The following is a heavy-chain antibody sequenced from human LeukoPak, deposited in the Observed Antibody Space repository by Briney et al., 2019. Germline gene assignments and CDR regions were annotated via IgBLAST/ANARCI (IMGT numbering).Heavy chain of an antibody. CDR1: GHSIRTYY. CDR2: IRYSGSA. CDR3: ARLVYDSRGYYFDY. V-gene: IGHV4-59*08. J-gene: IGHJ4*02. Sequence: SETLSLTCTVSGHSIRTYYWIWLRQPPGKGLEWVGYIRYSGSANYNPSLMSRVTISIDTSKNKYSLKLSSVTAADTAVYHCARLVYDSRGYYFDYWGQGTLVTVSS. D-gene: IGHD3-22*01.